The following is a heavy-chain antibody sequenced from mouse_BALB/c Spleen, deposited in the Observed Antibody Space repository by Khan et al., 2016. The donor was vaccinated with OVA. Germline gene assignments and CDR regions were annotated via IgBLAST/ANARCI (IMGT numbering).Heavy chain of an antibody. CDR3: AKSTYKFAFCY. V-gene: IGHV3-8*02. J-gene: IGHJ3*01. D-gene: IGHD1-3*01. CDR1: GDSITSGY. Sequence: EVQLQESGPSLVKPSQTLSLICSVTGDSITSGYWNWIRKIPGNKLEFMGYMNYSGHTYYNPSLNSRISNTRHTSKNPYYLQLNYRTTEDPATYDCAKSTYKFAFCYWGRGTLVSVSA. CDR2: MNYSGHT.